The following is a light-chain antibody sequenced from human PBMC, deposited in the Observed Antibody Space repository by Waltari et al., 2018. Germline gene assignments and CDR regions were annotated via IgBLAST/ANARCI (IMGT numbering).Light chain of an antibody. Sequence: QSVLTLPPSAPGTPGQRVPIPCSGSAPIIGGNVVNWHQQFPGKAPKLLTYRSGHRPSGVPDRFSGSKSGTSASLAISGLLSDDEADYYCAAWDDSLHGHWVFGGGTKVTVL. V-gene: IGLV1-44*01. J-gene: IGLJ3*02. CDR3: AAWDDSLHGHWV. CDR1: APIIGGNV. CDR2: RSG.